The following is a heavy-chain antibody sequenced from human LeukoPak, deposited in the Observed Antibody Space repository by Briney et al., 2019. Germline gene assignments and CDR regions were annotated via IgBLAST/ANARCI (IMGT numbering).Heavy chain of an antibody. CDR2: IYYSGST. CDR3: ARDRLSLGAFDI. Sequence: SETLSLTCTVSGDSINSRSYYWGWVRQPPGKGLEWIGSIYYSGSTYYNPSLKSRVTISLDTSKNQFSLNLSSVTAADTAVYYCARDRLSLGAFDIWGQGTMVTVSS. CDR1: GDSINSRSYY. D-gene: IGHD7-27*01. J-gene: IGHJ3*02. V-gene: IGHV4-39*07.